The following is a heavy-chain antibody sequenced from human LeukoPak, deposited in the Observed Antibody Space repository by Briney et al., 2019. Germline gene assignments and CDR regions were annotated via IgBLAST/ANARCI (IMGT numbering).Heavy chain of an antibody. D-gene: IGHD2-21*02. Sequence: SETLSLTCTVSGGSISSIDSYWGWIHQPPGKGLEWIGRVYHRGSTVFNPSLKSRVSLFVDTSKNEFSLRMTSVSAADTAVYYCARDYCAGGACFGRWFDPWGQGTLVTVSS. CDR2: VYHRGST. CDR3: ARDYCAGGACFGRWFDP. CDR1: GGSISSIDSY. V-gene: IGHV4-39*07. J-gene: IGHJ5*02.